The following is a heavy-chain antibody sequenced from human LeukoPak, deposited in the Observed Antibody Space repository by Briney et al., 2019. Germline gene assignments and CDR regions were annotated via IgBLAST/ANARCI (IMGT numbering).Heavy chain of an antibody. Sequence: PGGSLRLSCAASGFTFSSYAMSWVRQAPGKGLEWVSAISGSGGSTYYADSVKGRFTISRDNSKNTLYLQMNSLRAEDTAVYYCAKDEAIGELLLYDYWGQGTLVTVSS. CDR2: ISGSGGST. D-gene: IGHD3-10*01. J-gene: IGHJ4*02. CDR1: GFTFSSYA. V-gene: IGHV3-23*01. CDR3: AKDEAIGELLLYDY.